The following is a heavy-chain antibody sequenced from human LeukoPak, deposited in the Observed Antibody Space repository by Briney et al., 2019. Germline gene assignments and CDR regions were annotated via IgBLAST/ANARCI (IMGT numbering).Heavy chain of an antibody. CDR1: GFTFGNYA. D-gene: IGHD3-10*01. V-gene: IGHV3-30-3*01. CDR2: IPSGGFYE. CDR3: ARDSTYYYESGSSGPHYFDN. Sequence: PGGSLRLSCAASGFTFGNYAMHWVRQAPGKGLEWVSLIPSGGFYEYYADSVKGRFTISRDDSGNTLYLQLNSLRPEDTAVYYCARDSTYYYESGSSGPHYFDNWGQGTLVTVSS. J-gene: IGHJ4*02.